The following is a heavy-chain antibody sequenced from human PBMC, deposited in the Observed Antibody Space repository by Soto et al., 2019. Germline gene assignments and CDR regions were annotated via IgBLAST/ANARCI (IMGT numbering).Heavy chain of an antibody. D-gene: IGHD3-22*01. CDR3: AKDISLDYYDSSGFDY. J-gene: IGHJ4*02. V-gene: IGHV3-9*01. Sequence: LMPFSASSGFPLCYLCLHLGRPAPREGLEWVSGISWNSGSIGYADSVKGRFTISRDNAKNSLYLQMNSLRAEDTALYYCAKDISLDYYDSSGFDYWGQGTLVTVSS. CDR2: ISWNSGSI. CDR1: GFPLCYLC.